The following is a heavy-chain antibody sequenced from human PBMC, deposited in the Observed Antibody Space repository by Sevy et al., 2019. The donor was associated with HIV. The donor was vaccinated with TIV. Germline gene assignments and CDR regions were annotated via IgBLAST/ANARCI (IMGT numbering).Heavy chain of an antibody. J-gene: IGHJ4*02. Sequence: GGSLRLSCAASGFVFEDYGMNWVRQAPGKGLECVSGINWNGGSTGYAYSVKGRFTISRDNAKNSLYLQMNRLRAEDTAIYYWARERAGGGACYYFDTWGQGALVTVSS. CDR3: ARERAGGGACYYFDT. CDR1: GFVFEDYG. V-gene: IGHV3-20*04. D-gene: IGHD2-21*02. CDR2: INWNGGST.